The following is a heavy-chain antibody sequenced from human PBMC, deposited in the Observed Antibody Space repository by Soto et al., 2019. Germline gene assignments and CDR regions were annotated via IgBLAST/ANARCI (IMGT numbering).Heavy chain of an antibody. Sequence: EMQLVESGGGLVQPGGSLRLSCAASGFTFRSYSMNWVRQAPGKGLQWVSYISISSRTIYYADSVKGRFTISRDDAKNSLYLQMNSLRDEDTSVYYWARDNGIAGSFDPWGQGTLVTVSS. J-gene: IGHJ5*02. CDR3: ARDNGIAGSFDP. D-gene: IGHD6-13*01. CDR2: ISISSRTI. V-gene: IGHV3-48*02. CDR1: GFTFRSYS.